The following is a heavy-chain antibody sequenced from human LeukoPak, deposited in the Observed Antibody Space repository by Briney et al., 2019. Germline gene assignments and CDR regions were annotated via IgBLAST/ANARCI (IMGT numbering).Heavy chain of an antibody. J-gene: IGHJ5*02. CDR3: ARASMFGDYPSYNWFHP. CDR1: GFTFTSYG. V-gene: IGHV3-48*01. Sequence: PGGSLTLSCAASGFTFTSYGMNWVRQAPGKGLEWVAYISSSSSTRHFADSVKGRFTISRDNAKNSLYLQMNSLSAEDTAVYYCARASMFGDYPSYNWFHPWGQGTPVTFSS. CDR2: ISSSSSTR. D-gene: IGHD4-17*01.